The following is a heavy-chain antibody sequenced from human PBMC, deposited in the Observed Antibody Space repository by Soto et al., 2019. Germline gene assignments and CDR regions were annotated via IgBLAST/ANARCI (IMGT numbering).Heavy chain of an antibody. D-gene: IGHD3-10*01. CDR2: IYYSGST. J-gene: IGHJ4*02. CDR3: ARHIYDAGRGDY. Sequence: ASETLSLTCTVSGGSISSSSYYWGWIRQPPGKGLEWIGSIYYSGSTYYNPSLKSRVTISVDTSKNQFSLKLSSVTAADTAVYYCARHIYDAGRGDYWGQGTLVTVSS. V-gene: IGHV4-39*01. CDR1: GGSISSSSYY.